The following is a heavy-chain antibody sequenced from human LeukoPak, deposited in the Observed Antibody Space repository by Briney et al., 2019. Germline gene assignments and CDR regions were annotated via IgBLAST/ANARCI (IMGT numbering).Heavy chain of an antibody. CDR2: IYSGGTT. D-gene: IGHD3-9*01. CDR3: ASSYLGILTGYSY. V-gene: IGHV3-66*02. Sequence: PGGSLKLSCSASGFIVSSNFMSWVRQAPGKGLEWVSVIYSGGTTYYADSVQGRFTISRDNSKNTLYLQMNSLRADDTAVYYCASSYLGILTGYSYWGQGTLVTVSS. CDR1: GFIVSSNF. J-gene: IGHJ4*02.